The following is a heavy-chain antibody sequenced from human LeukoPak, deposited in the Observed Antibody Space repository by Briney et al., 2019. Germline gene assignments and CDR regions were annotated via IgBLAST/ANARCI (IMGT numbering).Heavy chain of an antibody. CDR3: ARKAARTSGYDY. D-gene: IGHD3-22*01. J-gene: IGHJ4*02. CDR2: IADGGETT. CDR1: GFTFSNYG. V-gene: IGHV3-23*01. Sequence: GGSLRLSCAVSGFTFSNYGMSWVRQAPGMGLEWVSAIADGGETTYYADSVKGRFTISRDYSKNTLYLQMNSLRAEDTAVYYCARKAARTSGYDYWGQEILVTVSS.